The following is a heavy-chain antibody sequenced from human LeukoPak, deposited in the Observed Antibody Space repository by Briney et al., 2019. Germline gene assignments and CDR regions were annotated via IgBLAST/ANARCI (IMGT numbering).Heavy chain of an antibody. Sequence: GGSLRLSCAASGFTFSSYTMHWVRQAPGKGLEWVAVISYDEGNKHYADSVKGRFTISRDNSKNTLYLQMNSLRAEDTAVYYCAKDTGGLSYGDYFDYWGQGTLVTVSS. J-gene: IGHJ4*02. D-gene: IGHD4-17*01. V-gene: IGHV3-30*04. CDR1: GFTFSSYT. CDR2: ISYDEGNK. CDR3: AKDTGGLSYGDYFDY.